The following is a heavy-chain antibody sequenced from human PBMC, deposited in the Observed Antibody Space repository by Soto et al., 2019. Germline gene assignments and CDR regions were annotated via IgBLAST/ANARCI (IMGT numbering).Heavy chain of an antibody. V-gene: IGHV5-51*01. CDR2: IYPGDSDT. D-gene: IGHD6-6*01. CDR1: GYIFTSYW. Sequence: PGESLKISCKGSGYIFTSYWIDWVRQMPGKGLEWMGIIYPGDSDTRYSPSFQGQVTISADKSISTAYLQWSSLKASDTAMYYCARLGHSSSWYYYYGMDVWGQGTTVTVSS. CDR3: ARLGHSSSWYYYYGMDV. J-gene: IGHJ6*02.